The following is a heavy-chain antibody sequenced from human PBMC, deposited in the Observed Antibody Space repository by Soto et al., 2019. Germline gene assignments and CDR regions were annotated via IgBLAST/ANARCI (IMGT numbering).Heavy chain of an antibody. J-gene: IGHJ4*02. CDR1: GFTFSSYE. CDR2: ISSSGSTI. V-gene: IGHV3-48*03. CDR3: ARDSSAWRRFDY. D-gene: IGHD6-19*01. Sequence: GGSLRLSCAASGFTFSSYEMNWVRQAPGKGLEWVSNISSSGSTIYYADSVKGRFTISRDNAKNSLYLQMNSLRAEDTAVYYCARDSSAWRRFDYWGQGTLVTVSS.